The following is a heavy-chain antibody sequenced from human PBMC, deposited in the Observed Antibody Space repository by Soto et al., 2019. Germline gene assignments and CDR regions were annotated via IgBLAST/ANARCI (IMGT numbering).Heavy chain of an antibody. V-gene: IGHV1-8*01. CDR2: MNPNNGNT. CDR1: GYTFTSYD. J-gene: IGHJ4*02. D-gene: IGHD7-27*01. CDR3: VKGPRNWGFDY. Sequence: QVQVVQSGAEVKKPGASVKVSCKASGYTFTSYDINWVRQTTGQGLEWMGWMNPNNGNTGYAQKFQGRVTMTRSTSVSTAYMELSSLRSEDTAVYYCVKGPRNWGFDYWGQGTLVTVSS.